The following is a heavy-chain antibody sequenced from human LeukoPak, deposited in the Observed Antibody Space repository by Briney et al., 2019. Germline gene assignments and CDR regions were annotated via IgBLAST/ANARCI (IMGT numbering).Heavy chain of an antibody. J-gene: IGHJ6*03. CDR3: ARTKYSSSSPPSYMDV. Sequence: SETLSLTCTVSGGSISSYYWSWIRQPPGKGLEWIGYIYYSGSTNYNPSLKSRVTISVDTSKNQFSLKLSSVTAADTAVYYCARTKYSSSSPPSYMDVWGKGTTVTVSS. D-gene: IGHD6-6*01. CDR1: GGSISSYY. CDR2: IYYSGST. V-gene: IGHV4-59*08.